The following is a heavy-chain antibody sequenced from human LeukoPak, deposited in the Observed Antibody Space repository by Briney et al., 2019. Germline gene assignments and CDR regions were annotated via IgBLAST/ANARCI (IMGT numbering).Heavy chain of an antibody. J-gene: IGHJ4*02. V-gene: IGHV4-39*01. Sequence: SGTQSLTCTVSGGSISSSTYYWGCIRQPPGKGLGWIGNIYYSGSTYYNPPLKSRVTISVDTSKNQFSLELSSVTAADTAVYYCARVIVGATTTTGGGYWGRGTLVTVSS. CDR3: ARVIVGATTTTGGGY. D-gene: IGHD1-26*01. CDR2: IYYSGST. CDR1: GGSISSSTYY.